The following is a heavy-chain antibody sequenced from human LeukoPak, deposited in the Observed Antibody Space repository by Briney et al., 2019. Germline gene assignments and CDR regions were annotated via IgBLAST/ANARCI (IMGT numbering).Heavy chain of an antibody. CDR2: IYYTGTT. D-gene: IGHD1-1*01. J-gene: IGHJ5*02. CDR3: AKALDP. Sequence: SETQSLTCTVSGGSISSGDYYWSWIRRHPVKGLEWLGNIYYTGTTYYNPSLRSRLTISRDTSKNQFFLKLSSVTAADTAVYYCAKALDPWGQGTLVTVSS. CDR1: GGSISSGDYY. V-gene: IGHV4-31*03.